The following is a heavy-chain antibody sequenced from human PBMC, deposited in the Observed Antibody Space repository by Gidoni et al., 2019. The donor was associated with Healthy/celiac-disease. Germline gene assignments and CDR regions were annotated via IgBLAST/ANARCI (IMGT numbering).Heavy chain of an antibody. CDR2: IYTSGST. CDR1: GGSIRRYF. Sequence: QVQLQESGPGLVKPSETMSLTCPVSGGSIRRYFWSWLRQPAGKGLEWIGRIYTSGSTNYNHSLKRRVTMSVDTSKNQFSLKLSSVTAADTAVYYCARVGPGYCSGGSCSAPFDPWGQGTLVTVSS. J-gene: IGHJ5*02. D-gene: IGHD2-15*01. CDR3: ARVGPGYCSGGSCSAPFDP. V-gene: IGHV4-4*07.